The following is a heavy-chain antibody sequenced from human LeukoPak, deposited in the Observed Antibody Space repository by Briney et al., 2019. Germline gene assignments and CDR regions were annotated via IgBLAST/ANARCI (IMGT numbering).Heavy chain of an antibody. CDR3: AREYSSLLPFDY. D-gene: IGHD6-6*01. CDR2: ISYDGSNK. V-gene: IGHV3-30*03. J-gene: IGHJ4*02. Sequence: PGRSLRLSCAASGFTFSSYGMHWVRQAPGKGLEWVAVISYDGSNKYYADSVKGRFTISRDNSKNTLYLQMNSLRAEDTAVYYCAREYSSLLPFDYWGQGTLVTVSS. CDR1: GFTFSSYG.